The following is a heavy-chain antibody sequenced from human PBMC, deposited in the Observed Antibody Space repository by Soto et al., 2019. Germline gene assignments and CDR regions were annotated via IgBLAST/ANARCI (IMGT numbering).Heavy chain of an antibody. CDR1: GFTFSGSA. V-gene: IGHV3-73*01. CDR3: TRHTLFGSYYYGMDV. CDR2: IRSKANSYAT. J-gene: IGHJ6*02. Sequence: GGSLRLSCAASGFTFSGSAMHWVRQASGKGLEWVGRIRSKANSYATAYAASVKGRFTISRDDSKNTAYLQMNSLKTEDTAVYYCTRHTLFGSYYYGMDVWGQGTTVTVSS. D-gene: IGHD3-3*01.